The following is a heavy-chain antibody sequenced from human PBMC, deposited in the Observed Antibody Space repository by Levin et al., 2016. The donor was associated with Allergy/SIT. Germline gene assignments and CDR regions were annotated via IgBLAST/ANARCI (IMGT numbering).Heavy chain of an antibody. D-gene: IGHD2-21*02. V-gene: IGHV4-39*01. J-gene: IGHJ6*02. CDR1: GGSISSSSYY. CDR2: IYYSGST. CDR3: ARHESSHIVVVTAVSRPGGMDV. Sequence: SETLSLTCTVSGGSISSSSYYWGWVRQPPGKGLEWIGSIYYSGSTYYNPSLKSRVTISVDTPKNQFSLKLSSVTAADTAVYYCARHESSHIVVVTAVSRPGGMDVWGQGTTVTVSS.